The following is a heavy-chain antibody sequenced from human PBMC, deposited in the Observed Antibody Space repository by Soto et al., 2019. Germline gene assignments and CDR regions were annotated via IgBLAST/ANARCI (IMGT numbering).Heavy chain of an antibody. CDR2: ISGSGSTI. J-gene: IGHJ6*02. D-gene: IGHD4-17*01. V-gene: IGHV3-23*01. Sequence: GGSLRLSCAASGFTFSSYAMSWVRQAPGKGLEWVSAISGSGSTIYYADSVKGRFTISRDNAKNSLYLQMNSLRAEDTAVYYCARDRIYGDPLSYYYYGMDVWGQGTTVTVSS. CDR3: ARDRIYGDPLSYYYYGMDV. CDR1: GFTFSSYA.